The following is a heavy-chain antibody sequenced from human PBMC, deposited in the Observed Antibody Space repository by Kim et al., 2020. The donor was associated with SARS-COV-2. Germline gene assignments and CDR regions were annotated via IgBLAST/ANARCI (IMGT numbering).Heavy chain of an antibody. V-gene: IGHV4-39*01. D-gene: IGHD2-2*02. J-gene: IGHJ4*02. CDR2: VYYTGST. CDR1: GVSISSSDYY. CDR3: ARHFRGTSIRFLGLYQFDS. Sequence: SETLSLTCTVSGVSISSSDYYWVWIRQPPGKGLEGFGSVYYTGSTYSYPSLKSPVPISVDTSKNQLSLKLSSVTAADTAVYYCARHFRGTSIRFLGLYQFDSWGRGTVVAVSS.